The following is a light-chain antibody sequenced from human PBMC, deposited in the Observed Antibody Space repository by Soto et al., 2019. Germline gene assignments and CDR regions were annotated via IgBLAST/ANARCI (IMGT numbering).Light chain of an antibody. CDR3: QQANSFPFT. V-gene: IGKV1-12*01. CDR2: AAS. J-gene: IGKJ3*01. Sequence: DSQMTQSPSSVSASVGDRVTITCRASQGISRWLAWYQQKPGKAPKLLIYAASSLQSGVPSRFRGTGSGTDFTLTISSLQPEDFATYQCQQANSFPFTFGPGTKVDIK. CDR1: QGISRW.